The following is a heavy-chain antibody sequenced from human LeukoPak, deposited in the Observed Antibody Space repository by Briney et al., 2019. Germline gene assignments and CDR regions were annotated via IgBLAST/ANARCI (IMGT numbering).Heavy chain of an antibody. D-gene: IGHD7-27*01. V-gene: IGHV4-39*07. Sequence: SETLSLTCTVSGGSISSRNYYWSWIRQPPGKGLEWIGEINHSGSTNYNPSLKSRVTISVDTSKNQFSLKLTSVTAADTAVYFCARGLRGDNFDYWGQGTLVTVSS. J-gene: IGHJ4*02. CDR1: GGSISSRNYY. CDR3: ARGLRGDNFDY. CDR2: INHSGST.